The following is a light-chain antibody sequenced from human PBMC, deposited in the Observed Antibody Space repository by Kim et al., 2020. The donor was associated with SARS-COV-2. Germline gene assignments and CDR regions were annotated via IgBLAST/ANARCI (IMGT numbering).Light chain of an antibody. V-gene: IGKV3-15*01. Sequence: EIVLTQSPATLSLSPGERVTLSCRTSQSVNNYLAWYQQKRGQPPRLLVYGASTRASGIPARFSGSGSGTDFTLTISGLQSEDFTVYFCQQYNSWPLTFGRGTKVDIK. CDR2: GAS. J-gene: IGKJ4*01. CDR1: QSVNNY. CDR3: QQYNSWPLT.